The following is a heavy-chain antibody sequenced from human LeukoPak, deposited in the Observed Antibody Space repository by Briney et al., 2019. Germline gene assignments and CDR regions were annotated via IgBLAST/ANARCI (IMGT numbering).Heavy chain of an antibody. CDR1: GFTFSSYG. V-gene: IGHV3-30*18. J-gene: IGHJ4*02. CDR2: ISYDGSNK. D-gene: IGHD5-18*01. Sequence: GGSLRLSCAASGFTFSSYGMHWVRQAPGKGLEWVAVISYDGSNKYYADSVKGRFTISRDNSKNTLCLQMNSLRAEDTAVYYCAKSVLDRGYSYDYYFDYWGQGTLVTVSS. CDR3: AKSVLDRGYSYDYYFDY.